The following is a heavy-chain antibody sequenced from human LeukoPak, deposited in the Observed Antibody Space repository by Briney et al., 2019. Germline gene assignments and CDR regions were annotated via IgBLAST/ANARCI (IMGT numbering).Heavy chain of an antibody. D-gene: IGHD6-19*01. V-gene: IGHV3-30*18. J-gene: IGHJ4*02. CDR2: ISYDGSNK. CDR1: GFTFSSYG. Sequence: GRSLRLSCAASGFTFSSYGMHWVRQAPGKGLEWVAVISYDGSNKYYADSMKGRFTISRDNSKNTLYLQMNSLRAEDTAVYYCAKDHGGGLQDYWGQGTLVTVSS. CDR3: AKDHGGGLQDY.